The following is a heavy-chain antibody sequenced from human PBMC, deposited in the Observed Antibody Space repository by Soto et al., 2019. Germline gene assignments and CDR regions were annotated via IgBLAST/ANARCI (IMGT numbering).Heavy chain of an antibody. J-gene: IGHJ4*02. V-gene: IGHV1-69*01. CDR3: AREGFGGSYLVS. CDR2: IIPLSGAA. CDR1: GGTLNNYV. D-gene: IGHD1-26*01. Sequence: QVQLMQSGAEVKKPGSSVRVSCKASGGTLNNYVIIWVRQAPGQGLEWMGGIIPLSGAANYGQKIQGRVPITADASTNTAFMDLSSLRYDDTAVYYCAREGFGGSYLVSWGQGTLV.